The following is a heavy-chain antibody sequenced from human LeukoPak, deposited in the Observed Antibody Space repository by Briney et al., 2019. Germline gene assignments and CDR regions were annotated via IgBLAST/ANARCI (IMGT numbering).Heavy chain of an antibody. CDR3: ASTAKQQLLQQSVY. CDR2: INPSGGST. D-gene: IGHD6-13*01. J-gene: IGHJ4*02. V-gene: IGHV1-46*01. Sequence: ASVKVSCKASGYTFTGYYIHWARQAPGQGLEWMGIINPSGGSTIYAQKFQGRVTMTRDMSTSTVYMELSSLRSEDTAVYYCASTAKQQLLQQSVYWGQGTLVTVSS. CDR1: GYTFTGYY.